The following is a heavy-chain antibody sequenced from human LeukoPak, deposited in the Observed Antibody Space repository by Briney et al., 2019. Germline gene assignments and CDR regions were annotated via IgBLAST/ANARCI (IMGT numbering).Heavy chain of an antibody. CDR2: INSDGSWT. D-gene: IGHD2/OR15-2a*01. CDR1: GRYW. J-gene: IGHJ4*02. Sequence: QSGGSLRLSCAASGRYWMHLVRQAPGKGLVWVSHINSDGSWTSYADSVKGRFTISKDNVKNTVYLQMSNLSVEDAAVYYCVSFYETYWGRGTLVTVSS. V-gene: IGHV3-74*01. CDR3: VSFYETY.